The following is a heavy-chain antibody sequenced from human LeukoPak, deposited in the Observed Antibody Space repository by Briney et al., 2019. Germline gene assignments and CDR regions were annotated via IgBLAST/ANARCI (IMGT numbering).Heavy chain of an antibody. CDR2: INHSGST. Sequence: SETLSLTCTVSGGSISSYYWSWIRQPPGKGLEWIGEINHSGSTNYNPSLKSRVTISVDTSKNQFSLKLSSVTAADTAVYYCARGPIAVAADYWGQGTLVTVSS. D-gene: IGHD6-19*01. CDR1: GGSISSYY. V-gene: IGHV4-34*01. CDR3: ARGPIAVAADY. J-gene: IGHJ4*02.